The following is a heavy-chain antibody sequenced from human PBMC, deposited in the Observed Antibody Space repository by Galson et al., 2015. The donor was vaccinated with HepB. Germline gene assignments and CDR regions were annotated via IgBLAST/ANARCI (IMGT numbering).Heavy chain of an antibody. CDR3: ARATRRASSYYYYYYYMDV. CDR1: GYTFTSYD. Sequence: SVKVSCKASGYTFTSYDINWVRQATGQGLEWMGWMNPNSGNTGYAQKFQGRVTMTRNTSISTAYMELSSLRSEDTAVYYCARATRRASSYYYYYYYMDVWGKGTTVTVSS. CDR2: MNPNSGNT. V-gene: IGHV1-8*01. J-gene: IGHJ6*03. D-gene: IGHD2/OR15-2a*01.